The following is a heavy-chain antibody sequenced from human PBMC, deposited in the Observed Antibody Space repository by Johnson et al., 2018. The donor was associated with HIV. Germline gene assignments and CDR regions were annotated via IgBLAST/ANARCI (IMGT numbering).Heavy chain of an antibody. Sequence: VQLVESGGGVVQPGRSLRLSCVASGFTVSSNYMSWVRQAPGKGLEWVANIKQDGSEKYYADSVKGRFTISRDNAKNSLYLQMNSLRAEDTALYYCAREGLRHDAFDIWGQGTMVTVSS. J-gene: IGHJ3*02. CDR1: GFTVSSNY. CDR2: IKQDGSEK. V-gene: IGHV3-7*03. CDR3: AREGLRHDAFDI. D-gene: IGHD5-12*01.